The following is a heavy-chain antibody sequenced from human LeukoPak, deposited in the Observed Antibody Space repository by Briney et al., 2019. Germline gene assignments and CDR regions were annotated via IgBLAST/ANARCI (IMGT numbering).Heavy chain of an antibody. CDR1: GGSISSGDCY. V-gene: IGHV4-30-4*01. D-gene: IGHD4-23*01. CDR3: AREVSRWPYYFDY. J-gene: IGHJ4*02. Sequence: SETLSLTCTVFGGSISSGDCYWSWIRQPPGKGLEWIGYIYYSGSTYYNPSLKSRVTISVDTSKNQFSLKLSSVTAADTAVYYCAREVSRWPYYFDYWGQGTLVTVSS. CDR2: IYYSGST.